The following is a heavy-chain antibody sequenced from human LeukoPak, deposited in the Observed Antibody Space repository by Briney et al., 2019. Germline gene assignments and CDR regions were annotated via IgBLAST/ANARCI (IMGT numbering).Heavy chain of an antibody. V-gene: IGHV3-21*01. D-gene: IGHD1-26*01. J-gene: IGHJ6*03. CDR3: ARDPYSGAYGDTYYYYMDV. Sequence: GSLRLSCIASGFTFTNAWMNWVRQAPGKGLEWISSITTSSSYTFYADSVKGRFTISRDNARNSLYLQMNSLTAEDTAVYYCARDPYSGAYGDTYYYYMDVWGKGTTVTISS. CDR1: GFTFTNAW. CDR2: ITTSSSYT.